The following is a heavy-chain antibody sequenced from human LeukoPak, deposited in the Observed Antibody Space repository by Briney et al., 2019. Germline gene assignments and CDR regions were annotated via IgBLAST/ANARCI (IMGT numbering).Heavy chain of an antibody. CDR2: IIPILGIA. V-gene: IGHV1-69*04. CDR3: ARDIRGGATEDV. Sequence: ASVKVSCKASGYTFTSYYMHWVRQAPGQGLEWMGRIIPILGIANYAQKFQGRVTITADKSTSTAYMELSSLRSEDTAVYYCARDIRGGATEDVWGQGTTVTVSS. J-gene: IGHJ6*02. D-gene: IGHD2-15*01. CDR1: GYTFTSYY.